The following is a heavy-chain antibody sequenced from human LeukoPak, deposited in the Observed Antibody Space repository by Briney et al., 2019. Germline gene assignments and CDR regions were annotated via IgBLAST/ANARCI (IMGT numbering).Heavy chain of an antibody. CDR2: ISAYNGNT. D-gene: IGHD6-19*01. V-gene: IGHV1-18*01. Sequence: ASVKVSCKASGYTFASYGISWVRQAPGQGLEWMGWISAYNGNTNYAQKVEGRVTMTTETATSTAYMELRSLRSDDTAVYYCAREGLEQWLAGSDYWGQGTLVTVSS. J-gene: IGHJ4*02. CDR1: GYTFASYG. CDR3: AREGLEQWLAGSDY.